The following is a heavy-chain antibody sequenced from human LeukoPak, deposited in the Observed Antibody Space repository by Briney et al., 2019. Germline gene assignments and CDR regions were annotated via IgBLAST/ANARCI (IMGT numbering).Heavy chain of an antibody. CDR3: ARDDYYDSSGPMDV. CDR1: GFTVSSNY. V-gene: IGHV3-53*01. D-gene: IGHD3-22*01. J-gene: IGHJ6*03. Sequence: GGSLRLSCAASGFTVSSNYMSWVRQAPGKGLEWVLVIYSGGSTYYADSVKGRFTISRDNSKNTLYLQMNSLRAEDTAVYYCARDDYYDSSGPMDVWGKGTTVTVSS. CDR2: IYSGGST.